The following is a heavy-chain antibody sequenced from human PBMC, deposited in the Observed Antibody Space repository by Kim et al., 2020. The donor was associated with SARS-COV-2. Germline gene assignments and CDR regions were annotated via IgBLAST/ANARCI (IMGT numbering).Heavy chain of an antibody. J-gene: IGHJ6*02. Sequence: GSLRLSCAASGFTFSNAWMSWVRQAPGKGLEWVGRIKSKTDGGTTDYAAPVKGRFTISRDDSKNTLYLQMNSLKTEDTAVYYCTTHIGYCSSTSCYYYYGMDVWGQGTTVTVSS. D-gene: IGHD2-2*01. CDR3: TTHIGYCSSTSCYYYYGMDV. CDR2: IKSKTDGGTT. V-gene: IGHV3-15*01. CDR1: GFTFSNAW.